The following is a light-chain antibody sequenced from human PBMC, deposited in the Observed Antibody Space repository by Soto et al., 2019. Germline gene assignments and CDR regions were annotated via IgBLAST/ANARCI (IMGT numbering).Light chain of an antibody. CDR2: AAS. J-gene: IGKJ4*01. CDR3: QQLTSYPRLT. V-gene: IGKV1-9*01. CDR1: QGISSY. Sequence: IQLTQSPSSLSASVGDRVTITCRASQGISSYLAWYQQKPGKAPKLLIYAASTLQSGVPSRFSGSGSGTDFTPTISSLQPEDFATYYCQQLTSYPRLTFGGGTKVDIK.